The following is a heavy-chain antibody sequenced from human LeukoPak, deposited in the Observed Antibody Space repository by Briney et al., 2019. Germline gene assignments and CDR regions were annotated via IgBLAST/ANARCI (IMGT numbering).Heavy chain of an antibody. D-gene: IGHD3-3*01. V-gene: IGHV4-59*01. Sequence: SETLSLTCTVSGGSISSYYWSWIRQPPGKGLEWIGYIYYSGSSNYNPSLTGQVTISVATSKNQFSLKLSSVTAADTAAYYYARYYDFWSGYSNWFDPWGQGTLVTVSS. J-gene: IGHJ5*02. CDR1: GGSISSYY. CDR3: ARYYDFWSGYSNWFDP. CDR2: IYYSGSS.